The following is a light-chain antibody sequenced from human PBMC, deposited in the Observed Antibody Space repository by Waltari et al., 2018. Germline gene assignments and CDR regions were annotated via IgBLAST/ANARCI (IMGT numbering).Light chain of an antibody. CDR2: AAS. J-gene: IGKJ4*01. Sequence: IQLTQSPSSLSASVGDRVTIPCRASQGISSYLAWYQQKPGKAPKLLIYAASTLQSGVPSRFSGSGSGTGFTLTISSLQPEDFATYYCQQLNSYPLTFGGGTKVEIK. CDR1: QGISSY. CDR3: QQLNSYPLT. V-gene: IGKV1-9*01.